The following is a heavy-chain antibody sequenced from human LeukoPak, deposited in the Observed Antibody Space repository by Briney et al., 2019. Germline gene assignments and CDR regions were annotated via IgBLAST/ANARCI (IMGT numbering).Heavy chain of an antibody. CDR2: ISYDGSNK. Sequence: GGSLRLSCAASGFTFSSYGMHWVRQAPGKGLEWVAVISYDGSNKYYANSVKGRFTISRDNSKNTLYLQMNSLRAEDTAVYYCTPGYCSGGSCKYFQHWGQGTLVTVSS. V-gene: IGHV3-30*03. J-gene: IGHJ1*01. CDR1: GFTFSSYG. D-gene: IGHD2-15*01. CDR3: TPGYCSGGSCKYFQH.